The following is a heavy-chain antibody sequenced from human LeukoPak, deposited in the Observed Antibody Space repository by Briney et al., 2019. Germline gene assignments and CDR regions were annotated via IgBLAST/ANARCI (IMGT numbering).Heavy chain of an antibody. D-gene: IGHD1-7*01. CDR2: INAGSGET. J-gene: IGHJ5*02. V-gene: IGHV1-2*06. CDR3: ARDLSSTPHWELDR. Sequence: GASVKVSCKTSGYTFSGYFVHWVRQAPGQGLEWMGRINAGSGETEFAQKFQGRVTMTRDTFVSTAYMEVSGLTSDDTAIYYCARDLSSTPHWELDRWGQGTLVTVSS. CDR1: GYTFSGYF.